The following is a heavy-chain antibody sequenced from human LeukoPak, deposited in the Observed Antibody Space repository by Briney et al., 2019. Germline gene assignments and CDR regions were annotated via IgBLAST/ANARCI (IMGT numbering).Heavy chain of an antibody. D-gene: IGHD3-22*01. CDR1: GFTFSSYA. CDR3: ARESEYYYDSSGYPAGDY. Sequence: PGGSLRLSCAASGFTFSSYAVHWVRQAPGKGLGWVAVISYDGSNKYYADSVKGRFTISRDNSKNTLYLQVNSLRAEDTAVYYCARESEYYYDSSGYPAGDYWGQGTLVTVSS. V-gene: IGHV3-30-3*01. J-gene: IGHJ4*02. CDR2: ISYDGSNK.